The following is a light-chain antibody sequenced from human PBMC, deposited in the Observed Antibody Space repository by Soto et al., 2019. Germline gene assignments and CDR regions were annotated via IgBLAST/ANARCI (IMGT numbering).Light chain of an antibody. CDR1: QSVSSY. V-gene: IGKV3-11*01. Sequence: VLGKTPDPGGCSLVERDTLSCRASQSVSSYLAWYQQKPGQAPRLLIYDASTRATGIPARFSGSWFEQETAYDISILSPEYFAVYLPIHLPNATPATFAGGTKVDIK. CDR3: IHLPNATPAT. J-gene: IGKJ4*01. CDR2: DAS.